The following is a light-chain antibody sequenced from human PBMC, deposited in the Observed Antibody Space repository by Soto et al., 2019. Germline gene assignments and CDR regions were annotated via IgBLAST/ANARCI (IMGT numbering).Light chain of an antibody. J-gene: IGLJ3*02. V-gene: IGLV1-44*01. Sequence: QPVLIQTPSASGTPGQTVTISCSGSRSNIGNNAVSWYQQFPGTAPKLLIYKNNQRPSGVPDRFSGSKSGTSASLAISGLQSEDEADYYCATWDDSLNARGVFGGGTKLTVL. CDR3: ATWDDSLNARGV. CDR1: RSNIGNNA. CDR2: KNN.